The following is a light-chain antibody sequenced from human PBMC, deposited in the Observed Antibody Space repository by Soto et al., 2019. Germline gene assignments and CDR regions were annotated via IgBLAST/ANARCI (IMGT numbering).Light chain of an antibody. CDR1: QSVSSN. J-gene: IGKJ3*01. V-gene: IGKV3-15*01. CDR2: GAS. Sequence: EIVMTQSPATLSVSPGERATLSCRASQSVSSNLAWYQQKPGQAPRLLIYGASTRATGIPARFSGSGSGTEFTLTISSLPSEDFAVYYCQQSFAFGPGTKVDIK. CDR3: QQSFA.